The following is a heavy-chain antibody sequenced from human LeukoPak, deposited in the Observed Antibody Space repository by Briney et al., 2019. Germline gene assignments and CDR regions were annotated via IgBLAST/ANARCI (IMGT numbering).Heavy chain of an antibody. CDR2: IKQDGSGK. CDR3: ARDIGIEVAGTGLFDY. CDR1: GFTFSSYW. Sequence: GGSLRLSCAASGFTFSSYWMSWVRQAPGKGLEWVANIKQDGSGKYYVDSVKGRFTISRDNAKNSLYLQMNSLRAEDTAVYYCARDIGIEVAGTGLFDYWGQGTLVTVSS. V-gene: IGHV3-7*01. J-gene: IGHJ4*02. D-gene: IGHD6-19*01.